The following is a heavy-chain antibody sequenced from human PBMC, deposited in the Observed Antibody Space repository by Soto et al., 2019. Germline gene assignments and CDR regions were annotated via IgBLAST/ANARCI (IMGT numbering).Heavy chain of an antibody. CDR1: GFTFSSYG. CDR2: ISYDGSNK. D-gene: IGHD5-18*01. CDR3: AKDLGWIQLWAPRYYYGMDV. Sequence: GGSLRLSCAASGFTFSSYGMHWVRQAPGKGLEWVAVISYDGSNKYYADSVKGRFTISRDNSKNTLYLQMNSLRAEDTAVYYCAKDLGWIQLWAPRYYYGMDVWGQGTTVTVS. J-gene: IGHJ6*02. V-gene: IGHV3-30*18.